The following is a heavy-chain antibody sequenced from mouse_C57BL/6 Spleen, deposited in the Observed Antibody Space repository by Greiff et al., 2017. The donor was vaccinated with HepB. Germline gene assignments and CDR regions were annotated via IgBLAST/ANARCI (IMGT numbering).Heavy chain of an antibody. CDR2: IYPGNSDT. CDR3: TRGIYYDYDWFAY. CDR1: GYTFTSYW. Sequence: SGTVLARPGASVKMSCKTSGYTFTSYWMHWVKQRPGQGLEWIGAIYPGNSDTSYNQKFKGKAKLTAVTSASTAYMELSSLTNEDSAVFYCTRGIYYDYDWFAYWSQGTLVTVSA. J-gene: IGHJ3*01. V-gene: IGHV1-5*01. D-gene: IGHD2-4*01.